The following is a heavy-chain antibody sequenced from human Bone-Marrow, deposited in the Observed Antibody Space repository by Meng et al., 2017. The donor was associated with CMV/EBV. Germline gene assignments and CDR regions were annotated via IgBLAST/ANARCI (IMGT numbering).Heavy chain of an antibody. D-gene: IGHD3-3*01. CDR3: ARDWYYDFYSEASDAFDI. Sequence: SETLSLTCAVYGGSFSGYYWSWIRQPPGKGLEWIGEINHSGSTNYNPSLKSRVTISVDTSKNQFSLKLSSVTAADTAVYYCARDWYYDFYSEASDAFDIWGQGTMVTVSS. CDR1: GGSFSGYY. V-gene: IGHV4-34*01. J-gene: IGHJ3*02. CDR2: INHSGST.